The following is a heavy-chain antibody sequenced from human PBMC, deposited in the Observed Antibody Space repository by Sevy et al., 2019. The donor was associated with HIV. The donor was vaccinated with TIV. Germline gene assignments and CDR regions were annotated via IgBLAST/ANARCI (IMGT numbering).Heavy chain of an antibody. CDR2: ISWNSGSI. V-gene: IGHV3-9*01. J-gene: IGHJ4*02. CDR3: AKDMFGRGSLDGYFDY. CDR1: GFTFDDYA. Sequence: GGSLRLSCAASGFTFDDYAMHWVRQAPGKGLEWVSGISWNSGSIGYADSVKGRFTISRDNAKNSLYLQMNSLRTEDTAFYYCAKDMFGRGSLDGYFDYWGQGILVTVSS. D-gene: IGHD3-10*02.